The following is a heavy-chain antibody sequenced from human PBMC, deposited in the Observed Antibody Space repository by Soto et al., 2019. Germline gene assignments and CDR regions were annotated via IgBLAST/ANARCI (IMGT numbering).Heavy chain of an antibody. D-gene: IGHD2-15*01. J-gene: IGHJ6*02. Sequence: ASVKVSCKASGFTFTSSAVQWVRQARGQRLEWIGWIVVGSGNTNYAQKFQERVTITRDMSTSTAYMELSSLRSEDTAVYYCAAVGSGYYYYYGMDVWGQGTTVTVSS. V-gene: IGHV1-58*01. CDR1: GFTFTSSA. CDR3: AAVGSGYYYYYGMDV. CDR2: IVVGSGNT.